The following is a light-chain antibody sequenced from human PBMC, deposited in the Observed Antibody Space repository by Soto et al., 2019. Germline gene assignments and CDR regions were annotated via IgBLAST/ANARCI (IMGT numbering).Light chain of an antibody. Sequence: EIAMTQCPTTLSLSPGERSTLSCRASQSVSSNLAWYQQKPGQAPRLLIYGASTRATGIPARFSGSGSGTEFTLTISSLQSEDFAVYYCQQYNNWAGTFGQGTKVDIK. CDR1: QSVSSN. J-gene: IGKJ1*01. CDR2: GAS. V-gene: IGKV3-15*01. CDR3: QQYNNWAGT.